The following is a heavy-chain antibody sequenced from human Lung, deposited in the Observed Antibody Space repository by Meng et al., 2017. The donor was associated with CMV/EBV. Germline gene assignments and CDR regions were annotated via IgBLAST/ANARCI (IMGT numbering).Heavy chain of an antibody. CDR1: GVSISSSSW. CDR3: ARVVTALWGYYFDY. J-gene: IGHJ4*02. V-gene: IGHV4-4*02. D-gene: IGHD2-21*02. CDR2: IYHSGST. Sequence: QVQRQGSGPVSVQLSGTLALTVAVSGVSISSSSWLSWARQPPGKGLEWIGEIYHSGSTNYNPSLKSRVTISVDKSKTQFSLKLSSVTAADTAVYYCARVVTALWGYYFDYWGQGTLVTVSS.